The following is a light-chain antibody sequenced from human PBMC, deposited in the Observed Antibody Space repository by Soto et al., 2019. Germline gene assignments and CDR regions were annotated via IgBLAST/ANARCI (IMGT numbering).Light chain of an antibody. CDR2: DVS. CDR3: QQRSNWPLT. V-gene: IGKV3-11*01. Sequence: EIVLTQSPVTLSLSPGERATLSCRASQSVTSFLAWYQQKPGQAPRLLIYDVSQRATGIPARFSGSGSGTDFTLTISSLEPEDFAVYYCQQRSNWPLTFGGGNKVEIK. CDR1: QSVTSF. J-gene: IGKJ4*01.